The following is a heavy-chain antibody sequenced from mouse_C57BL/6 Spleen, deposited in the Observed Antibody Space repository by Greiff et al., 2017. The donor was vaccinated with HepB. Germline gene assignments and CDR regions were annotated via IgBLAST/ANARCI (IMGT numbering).Heavy chain of an antibody. CDR2: INPSRGYT. CDR1: GYTFTSYW. V-gene: IGHV1-7*01. Sequence: VQLQQSGAELAKPGASVKLSCKASGYTFTSYWMHWVKQRPGQGLEWIGYINPSRGYTKYNQKFKDKATLTADKSSSTAYMQLSSLAYEDSAVYYCAREVGNTVVAGTWNAMDDWGTGTSVTVSS. D-gene: IGHD1-1*01. CDR3: AREVGNTVVAGTWNAMDD. J-gene: IGHJ4*01.